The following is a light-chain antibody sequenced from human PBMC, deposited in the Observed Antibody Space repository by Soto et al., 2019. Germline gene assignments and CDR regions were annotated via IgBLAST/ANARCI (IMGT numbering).Light chain of an antibody. Sequence: EIVLTQSPGTLSLSPGERATLSCRASQSVSSYLAWYQQKPGQAPRLLIYDASHRATGIPARFSGSGSGTDFTLTISSLEPEDFAVYYCQQRDDWVSFGGGTKVDIK. V-gene: IGKV3-11*01. CDR1: QSVSSY. CDR3: QQRDDWVS. CDR2: DAS. J-gene: IGKJ4*01.